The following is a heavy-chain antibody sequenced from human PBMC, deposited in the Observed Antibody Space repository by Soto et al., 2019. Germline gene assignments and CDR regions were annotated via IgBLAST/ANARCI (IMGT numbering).Heavy chain of an antibody. CDR2: SSSSSTYI. D-gene: IGHD4-4*01. Sequence: EVQLVESGGGLVKPGGSLRLSCAASGFTFSSYSMNWVRQAPGKGLEWVSSSSSSSTYIYYADSVKGRFTISRDNAKNSLYLQMNSLRAEDTAVYFCARVYYRNLPYYFYYMDVWGQGTTVTVSS. V-gene: IGHV3-21*01. CDR1: GFTFSSYS. J-gene: IGHJ6*02. CDR3: ARVYYRNLPYYFYYMDV.